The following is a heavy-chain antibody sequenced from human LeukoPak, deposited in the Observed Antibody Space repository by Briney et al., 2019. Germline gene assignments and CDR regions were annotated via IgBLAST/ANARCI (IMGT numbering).Heavy chain of an antibody. CDR2: IKRDGSEK. V-gene: IGHV3-7*01. Sequence: PGGSLRLSCAASGFTFRSDWMSWVRQAPGKGLEWVANIKRDGSEKFYVDSVKGRFIISRDNAKNSLYLQMNSLRAEDTAVYYCAKDWDWHSSGWNAYFDYWGQGTLVTVSS. D-gene: IGHD6-19*01. CDR1: GFTFRSDW. J-gene: IGHJ4*02. CDR3: AKDWDWHSSGWNAYFDY.